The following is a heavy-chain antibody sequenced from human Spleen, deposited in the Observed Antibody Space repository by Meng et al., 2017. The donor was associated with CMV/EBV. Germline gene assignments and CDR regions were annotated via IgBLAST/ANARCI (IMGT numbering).Heavy chain of an antibody. CDR3: ARDGAAGTVDY. Sequence: SETLSLTCVISGDSVSSNSAGWNWIRQSPSRGLEWLGRTYYRSQWFNDYAVSVKGRITINPDTSKNQSSLQLNSVTPDDTAVYYCARDGAAGTVDYWGQGTLVTVSS. D-gene: IGHD6-13*01. J-gene: IGHJ4*02. V-gene: IGHV6-1*01. CDR1: GDSVSSNSAG. CDR2: TYYRSQWFN.